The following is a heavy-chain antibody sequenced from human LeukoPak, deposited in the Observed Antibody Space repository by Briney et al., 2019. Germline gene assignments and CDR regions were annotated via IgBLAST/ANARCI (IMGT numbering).Heavy chain of an antibody. D-gene: IGHD3-9*01. V-gene: IGHV1-18*01. CDR1: GYTFTSYG. J-gene: IGHJ4*02. CDR3: ARAELRYFDWPPGDY. CDR2: ISAYNGNT. Sequence: ASVKVSCKASGYTFTSYGITWVRQAPGQGLKWMGWISAYNGNTNYAQKLQGRITMTTDSSTSTAYMELRSLRSDDTAVYYCARAELRYFDWPPGDYWGQGTLVTVSS.